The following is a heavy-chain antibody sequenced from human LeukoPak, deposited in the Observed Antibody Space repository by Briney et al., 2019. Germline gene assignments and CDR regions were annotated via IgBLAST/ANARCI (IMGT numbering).Heavy chain of an antibody. CDR3: ARPRSVNTYYYGSGSTNWFDP. J-gene: IGHJ5*02. Sequence: PSETLSLTCTVSGGSISSSSYYWGWIRRPPGKGLEWIGSIYYSGSTYYNPSLKSRVTISVDTSKNQFSLKLSSVTAADTAVYYCARPRSVNTYYYGSGSTNWFDPWGQGTLVTVSS. CDR1: GGSISSSSYY. V-gene: IGHV4-39*01. CDR2: IYYSGST. D-gene: IGHD3-10*01.